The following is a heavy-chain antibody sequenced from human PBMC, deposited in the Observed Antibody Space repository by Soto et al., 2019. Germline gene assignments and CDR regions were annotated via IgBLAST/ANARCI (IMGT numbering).Heavy chain of an antibody. CDR1: GGTFSSYA. CDR2: IIPIFGTA. CDR3: ARRHMIVANWFDP. Sequence: GASVKVSCKASGGTFSSYAISWVRQAPGQGLEWMGGIIPIFGTANYAQKFQGRVTITADESTSTAYMELSSLRSEDTAVYYCARRHMIVANWFDPWGQGTLVTVSS. D-gene: IGHD3-22*01. V-gene: IGHV1-69*13. J-gene: IGHJ5*02.